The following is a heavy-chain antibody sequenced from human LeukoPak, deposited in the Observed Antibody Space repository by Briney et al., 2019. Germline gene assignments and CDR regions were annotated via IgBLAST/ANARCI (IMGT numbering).Heavy chain of an antibody. Sequence: PGGSLRLSCAASGFTFSSYGMYWVRQAPGKGLEWVSAISDSGGSTFYADSVKGRFTISRDNSKNTLYLQMNSLRAEDTAVYYCAKVQWLEPFDAFDIWGEGTMVTVSS. CDR3: AKVQWLEPFDAFDI. CDR1: GFTFSSYG. V-gene: IGHV3-23*01. J-gene: IGHJ3*02. CDR2: ISDSGGST. D-gene: IGHD6-19*01.